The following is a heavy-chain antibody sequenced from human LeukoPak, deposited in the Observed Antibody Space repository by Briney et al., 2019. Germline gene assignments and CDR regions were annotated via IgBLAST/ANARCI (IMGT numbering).Heavy chain of an antibody. Sequence: SETLSLTCTVSGGSISSYYWSWIRQPAGKGLEWIGYIYYSGSTYYNPSLKSRVTISVDTSKNQFSLKLSSVTAADTAVYYCARAADYGDHWYFDLWGRGTLVTVSP. D-gene: IGHD4-17*01. CDR2: IYYSGST. CDR3: ARAADYGDHWYFDL. V-gene: IGHV4-59*06. CDR1: GGSISSYY. J-gene: IGHJ2*01.